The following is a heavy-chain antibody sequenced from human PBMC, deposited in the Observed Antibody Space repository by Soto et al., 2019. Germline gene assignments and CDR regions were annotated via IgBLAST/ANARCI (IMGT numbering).Heavy chain of an antibody. V-gene: IGHV1-69*08. CDR1: GGTFSSYT. CDR3: ARAYGSGSYRHFDS. D-gene: IGHD3-10*01. J-gene: IGHJ4*02. Sequence: QVQLVQSGAEVKKPGSSVKVSCKASGGTFSSYTFNWVRQAPGQGLGWMGRIIPIVNKPNYAQKFQGRVTITADKSTRTAYMELSSLRSEDTAVYYCARAYGSGSYRHFDSWGQGTLVTVSS. CDR2: IIPIVNKP.